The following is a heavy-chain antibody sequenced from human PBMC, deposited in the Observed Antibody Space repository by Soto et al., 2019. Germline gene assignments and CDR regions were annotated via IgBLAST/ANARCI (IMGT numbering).Heavy chain of an antibody. D-gene: IGHD4-17*01. CDR2: IYPGDGDT. V-gene: IGHV5-51*01. Sequence: PGESLKISCKGSGYSFSNYWIAWVRQMPGKGLECMGSIYPGDGDTRYSPSFQGLVTISADKSISTVYLHWRTLNTSDTAVYYCARRYGASFDYWGQGTLVTVSS. J-gene: IGHJ4*02. CDR3: ARRYGASFDY. CDR1: GYSFSNYW.